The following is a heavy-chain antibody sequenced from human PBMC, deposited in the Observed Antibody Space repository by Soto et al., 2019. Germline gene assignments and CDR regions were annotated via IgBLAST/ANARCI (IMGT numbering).Heavy chain of an antibody. CDR3: ARMGLSGIAAAGTYYYYYGMDV. D-gene: IGHD6-13*01. Sequence: LGESLKISCKGSGYSFTSYWISWVRQMPGKGLEWMGRIDPSDSYTNYSPSFQGHVTISADKSISTAYLQWSSLKASDTAMYYCARMGLSGIAAAGTYYYYYGMDVWGQGTTVTVSS. CDR2: IDPSDSYT. J-gene: IGHJ6*02. V-gene: IGHV5-10-1*01. CDR1: GYSFTSYW.